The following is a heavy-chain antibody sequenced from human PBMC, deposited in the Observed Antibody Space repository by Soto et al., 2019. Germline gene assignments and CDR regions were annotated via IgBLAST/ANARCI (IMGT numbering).Heavy chain of an antibody. Sequence: SETLSLTCAVYGGSFSGYYWSWIRQPPGRGLEWIGEINHSGSTNYNPSLKSRVTISVDTSKNQFSLKLSSVTAADTAVYYCARGRQRNDIVVVVAATGFFDYWGQGTLVTVSS. CDR1: GGSFSGYY. CDR3: ARGRQRNDIVVVVAATGFFDY. J-gene: IGHJ4*02. CDR2: INHSGST. D-gene: IGHD2-15*01. V-gene: IGHV4-34*01.